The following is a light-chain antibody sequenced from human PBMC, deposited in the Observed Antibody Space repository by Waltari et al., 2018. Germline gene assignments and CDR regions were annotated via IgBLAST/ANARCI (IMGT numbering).Light chain of an antibody. J-gene: IGKJ2*01. CDR3: QQYYNSPQT. CDR2: WAS. Sequence: DIVMTQSPDSLAVSLGERATINCKSRQSVLYSSNNKNYLAWYQQKPGQPPKLLIYWASTRESGVPDRFSGSGSGTDFTLTISSLQAEDVAVYYCQQYYNSPQTFGQGTKLEIK. V-gene: IGKV4-1*01. CDR1: QSVLYSSNNKNY.